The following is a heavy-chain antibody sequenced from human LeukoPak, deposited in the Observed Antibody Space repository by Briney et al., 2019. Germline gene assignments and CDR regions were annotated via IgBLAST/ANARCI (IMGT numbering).Heavy chain of an antibody. CDR2: ISYDGSNK. CDR1: GFTFSSYG. CDR3: AKELATTSYYYYGMDV. Sequence: PGGSLRLSCAASGFTFSSYGMHWVRQAPGKGLEWVAVISYDGSNKYYADSVKGRFTISRDNSKNTLYLQMNSLRPEDTAVYYCAKELATTSYYYYGMDVWGQGTTVTVSS. D-gene: IGHD4-11*01. V-gene: IGHV3-30*18. J-gene: IGHJ6*02.